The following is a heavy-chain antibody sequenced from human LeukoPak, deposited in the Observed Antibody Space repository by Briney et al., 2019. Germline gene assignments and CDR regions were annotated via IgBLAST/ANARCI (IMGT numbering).Heavy chain of an antibody. CDR2: IYYSGST. V-gene: IGHV4-59*08. J-gene: IGHJ4*02. Sequence: SETLSLTCTVSGGSISSYYWSWIRQPSGKGLKWIGYIYYSGSTNYNPSLKSRVTISVDTSKNQFSLKLSSVTAADTAVYYCARHMGLGYSYGYPYFDYWGQGTLVTVSS. CDR3: ARHMGLGYSYGYPYFDY. CDR1: GGSISSYY. D-gene: IGHD5-18*01.